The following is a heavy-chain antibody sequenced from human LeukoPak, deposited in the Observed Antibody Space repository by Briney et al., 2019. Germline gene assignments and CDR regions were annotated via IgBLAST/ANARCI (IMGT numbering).Heavy chain of an antibody. J-gene: IGHJ4*02. CDR1: GFTVSGTF. V-gene: IGHV3-53*01. Sequence: GGSLRLSCAASGFTVSGTFMNWVRQAPGKGLEWVSTIYSDGTTYYADSVKGRFTISRDNSKNTLYLQMNSLRAEDTAVYYCAKVTSSSWYADYWGQGTLVTVSS. CDR2: IYSDGTT. CDR3: AKVTSSSWYADY. D-gene: IGHD6-13*01.